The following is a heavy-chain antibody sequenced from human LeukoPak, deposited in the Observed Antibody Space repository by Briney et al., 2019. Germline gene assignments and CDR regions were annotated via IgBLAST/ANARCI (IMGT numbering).Heavy chain of an antibody. Sequence: PSETLSLTCAVYGGSFSGYYWSWIRQPPGKGLEWIGQINHSGSPNYNPSLKSRVTISVDTSKNQFSLKLTSVAAADTAVYYCARGNYDILTGYYPAYAFDIWGQGTMVTVSS. CDR1: GGSFSGYY. V-gene: IGHV4-34*01. D-gene: IGHD3-9*01. CDR3: ARGNYDILTGYYPAYAFDI. CDR2: INHSGSP. J-gene: IGHJ3*02.